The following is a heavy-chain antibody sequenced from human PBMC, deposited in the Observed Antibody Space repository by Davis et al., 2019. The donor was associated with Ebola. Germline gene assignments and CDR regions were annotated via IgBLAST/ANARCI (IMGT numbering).Heavy chain of an antibody. CDR2: ISSSSSTI. CDR3: AKDTGVRGTADYFDY. J-gene: IGHJ4*02. Sequence: PGGSLRLSCAASGFTFSSYSMNWVRQAPGKGLEWVSYISSSSSTIYYADSVKGRFTISRDNAKNSLYLQMNSLRDEDTAVYYCAKDTGVRGTADYFDYWGQGTLVTVSS. D-gene: IGHD3-10*01. CDR1: GFTFSSYS. V-gene: IGHV3-48*02.